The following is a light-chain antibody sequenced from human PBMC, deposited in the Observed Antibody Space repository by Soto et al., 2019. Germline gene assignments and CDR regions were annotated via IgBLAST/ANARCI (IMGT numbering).Light chain of an antibody. V-gene: IGLV2-14*01. CDR3: SSFTSTNTVL. CDR2: NVS. Sequence: QSALTQPASVSGSPGQSITISCTGTNSDVGGYNYVSWYQQHPGKAPKLMIYNVSNRPAGVSNRFSASKSGNTASLTISGLQVEEEGHYYCSSFTSTNTVLFGGGTKVTVL. J-gene: IGLJ2*01. CDR1: NSDVGGYNY.